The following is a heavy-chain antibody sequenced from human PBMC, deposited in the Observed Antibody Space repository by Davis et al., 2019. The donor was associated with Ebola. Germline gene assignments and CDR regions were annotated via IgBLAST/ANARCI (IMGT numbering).Heavy chain of an antibody. D-gene: IGHD6-19*01. CDR1: GFTFSSYS. CDR3: ARDIAVAGILYYYGMDV. Sequence: GGSLRLSCAASGFTFSSYSMNWVRQAPGKGLEWVSSISSSSSYIYYADSVKGRFTISRDNAKNSLYLQMNSLRAEDTAVYYCARDIAVAGILYYYGMDVWGKGTTVTVSS. V-gene: IGHV3-21*01. CDR2: ISSSSSYI. J-gene: IGHJ6*04.